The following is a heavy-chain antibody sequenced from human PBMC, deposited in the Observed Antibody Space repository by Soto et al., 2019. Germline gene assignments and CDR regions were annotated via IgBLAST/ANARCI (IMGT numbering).Heavy chain of an antibody. D-gene: IGHD6-6*01. Sequence: SVKLSCKASGGTFSSYAISWVRQAPGQGLEWMGGIIPIFGTANYAQKFQGRVTITADESTSTAYMELSSLRSEDTAVYHCARDVEYSSSSSGYNWFDPWGQGTLVTVSS. CDR3: ARDVEYSSSSSGYNWFDP. V-gene: IGHV1-69*13. J-gene: IGHJ5*02. CDR1: GGTFSSYA. CDR2: IIPIFGTA.